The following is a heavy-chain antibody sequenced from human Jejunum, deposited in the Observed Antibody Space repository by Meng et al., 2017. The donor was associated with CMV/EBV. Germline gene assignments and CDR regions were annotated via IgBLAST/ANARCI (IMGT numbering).Heavy chain of an antibody. J-gene: IGHJ6*02. CDR3: ARHADGGWYAMDV. CDR1: AFTCSQYW. D-gene: IGHD2-15*01. CDR2: IRSDGTET. V-gene: IGHV3-7*02. Sequence: SAFTCSQYWMTWVRQPPGKGLEWVANIRSDGTETNHVDSLKGRFTISRDNGKNALYLQMNSLRVEDTAVYYCARHADGGWYAMDVWGHGTTVTVSS.